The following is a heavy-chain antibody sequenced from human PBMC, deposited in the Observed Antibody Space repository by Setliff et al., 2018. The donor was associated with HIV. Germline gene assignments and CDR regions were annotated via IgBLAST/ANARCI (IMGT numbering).Heavy chain of an antibody. V-gene: IGHV4-39*01. CDR1: GGSISTNNYY. CDR2: IDYSGNT. CDR3: ARGGYHGFGSYGDY. J-gene: IGHJ4*02. D-gene: IGHD3-10*01. Sequence: SETLSLTCTVSGGSISTNNYYWAWIRQPPGKGLEWIGTIDYSGNTYYNASLRSRAIISGDMSKNQFSLNLNSVTASETAVYHCARGGYHGFGSYGDYWGQGTLVTVSS.